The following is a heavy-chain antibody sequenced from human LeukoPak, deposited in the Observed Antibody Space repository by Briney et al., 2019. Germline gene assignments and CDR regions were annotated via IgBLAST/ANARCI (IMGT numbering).Heavy chain of an antibody. Sequence: GGSLRLSCAASGFTFSSYSMNWVRQAPGKGLEWVSSISSSSSYIYYADSVKGRFTISRDNAKNSLYLQMNSLRAEDMAVYYCAREIGYSYGRHFDYWGQGTLVTVSS. CDR1: GFTFSSYS. V-gene: IGHV3-21*01. CDR2: ISSSSSYI. CDR3: AREIGYSYGRHFDY. D-gene: IGHD5-18*01. J-gene: IGHJ4*02.